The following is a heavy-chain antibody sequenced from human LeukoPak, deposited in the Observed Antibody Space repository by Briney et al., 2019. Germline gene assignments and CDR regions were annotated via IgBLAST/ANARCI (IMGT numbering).Heavy chain of an antibody. CDR1: GYTFSSYA. Sequence: GASVTVSCTASGYTFSSYAMNWVRQAPGQGLEWMGWINTNTGNPTYARGFTGRFVFSLDTSVSTAYLQISSLQAEDTAVYYCARSNNDGDYLGVGFDYWGQGTLVTVSS. J-gene: IGHJ4*02. V-gene: IGHV7-4-1*02. CDR2: INTNTGNP. CDR3: ARSNNDGDYLGVGFDY. D-gene: IGHD4-17*01.